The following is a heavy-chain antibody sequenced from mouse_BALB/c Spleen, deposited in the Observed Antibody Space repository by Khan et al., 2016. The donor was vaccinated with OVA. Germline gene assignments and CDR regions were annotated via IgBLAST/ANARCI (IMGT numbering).Heavy chain of an antibody. CDR1: GFSLTNYG. CDR3: ARQPYYHYNIMDY. V-gene: IGHV2-6-1*01. J-gene: IGHJ4*01. Sequence: QVQLKESGPGLVAPSQTLSITCTISGFSLTNYGVHWVRQPPGKGLEWLVVIWSDGSTTYNSALKSRLTISKDNSESQVFLKMNSLQTDDTDMYFCARQPYYHYNIMDYWGQGTPVTVSS. CDR2: IWSDGST. D-gene: IGHD1-1*02.